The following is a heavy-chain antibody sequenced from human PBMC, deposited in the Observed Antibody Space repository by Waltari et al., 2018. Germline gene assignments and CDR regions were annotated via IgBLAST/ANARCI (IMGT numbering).Heavy chain of an antibody. CDR2: IYHSGTP. D-gene: IGHD6-13*01. Sequence: QLQLQESGPGLLKPSETLSLTCSVSGGSISGSTYYWDWFRQHPGKGPAWIGNIYHSGTPFYNPSLKSRVAMSVDTSKNQFSLRLKSVTAADTAVYFCARQGQQLSNCWFDPWGQGILVTVSS. CDR1: GGSISGSTYY. J-gene: IGHJ5*02. V-gene: IGHV4-39*01. CDR3: ARQGQQLSNCWFDP.